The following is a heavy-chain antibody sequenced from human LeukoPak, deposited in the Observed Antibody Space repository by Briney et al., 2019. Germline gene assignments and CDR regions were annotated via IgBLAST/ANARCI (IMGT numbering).Heavy chain of an antibody. Sequence: GGSQRLSCAASGFTFTSYWMHWVRQAPGKGLVWVSRINSDGSRIDYADSVKGRFTISRDNAKNTVYLQMNSLRAEDTAVYYCASRDIVVVPAAIVYWGQGTLVTVSS. CDR1: GFTFTSYW. CDR3: ASRDIVVVPAAIVY. CDR2: INSDGSRI. V-gene: IGHV3-74*01. D-gene: IGHD2-2*02. J-gene: IGHJ4*02.